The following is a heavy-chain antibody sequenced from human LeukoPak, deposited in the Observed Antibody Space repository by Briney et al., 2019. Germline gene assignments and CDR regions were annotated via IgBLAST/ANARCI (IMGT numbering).Heavy chain of an antibody. CDR2: LRGNDET. D-gene: IGHD3-10*01. CDR1: GISFRHYA. Sequence: GGSLRLSCAASGISFRHYAMSWVRQAPARGPEWVSSLRGNDETFYADSVKGRFTLPRDDSRNTVYLQLNNLRVEDTAIYYCARASWVSDPDAVRWGQGTQVTVSS. V-gene: IGHV3-23*01. CDR3: ARASWVSDPDAVR. J-gene: IGHJ4*02.